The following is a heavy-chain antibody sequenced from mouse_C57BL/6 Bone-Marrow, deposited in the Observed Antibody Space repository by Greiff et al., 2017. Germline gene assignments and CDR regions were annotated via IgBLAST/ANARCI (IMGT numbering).Heavy chain of an antibody. D-gene: IGHD1-1*01. Sequence: EVQLQQSGAELVRPGASVKLSCTASGFNIKDDYMHWVKQRPEQGLEWIGRIDPGNGDTEYAQKFQGKATIAADTSSNTAYLQLSSLTSEDTAGYYCTTGATVVCFDYWGQGTTLTVSS. CDR3: TTGATVVCFDY. J-gene: IGHJ2*01. V-gene: IGHV14-4*01. CDR1: GFNIKDDY. CDR2: IDPGNGDT.